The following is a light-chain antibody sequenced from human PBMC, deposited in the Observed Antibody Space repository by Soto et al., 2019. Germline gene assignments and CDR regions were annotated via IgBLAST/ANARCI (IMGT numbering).Light chain of an antibody. J-gene: IGLJ2*01. CDR2: ANN. CDR3: ATWDGSLNAMV. Sequence: QSVLTQSPSASGTPGQRVTISCSGSNSNIGSNPVNWYQQLPGMAPKLLISANNQRPSGVPDRFSGSKSGTSASLAISGLQSEDEADYYCATWDGSLNAMVFGGGTQLTVL. V-gene: IGLV1-44*01. CDR1: NSNIGSNP.